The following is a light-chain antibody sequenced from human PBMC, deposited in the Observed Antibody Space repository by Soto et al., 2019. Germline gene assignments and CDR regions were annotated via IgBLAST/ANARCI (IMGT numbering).Light chain of an antibody. CDR2: GAS. Sequence: IVLTQSPCTLSLSPGERATLSCRASQSVSSSYLAWYQQKPGQAPRLLIYGASSRAAGIPDRFSGSGSGTDFTLTISRLEPEDFAVYYCQQYGNSPWTFGQGTKVDI. CDR3: QQYGNSPWT. CDR1: QSVSSSY. V-gene: IGKV3-20*01. J-gene: IGKJ1*01.